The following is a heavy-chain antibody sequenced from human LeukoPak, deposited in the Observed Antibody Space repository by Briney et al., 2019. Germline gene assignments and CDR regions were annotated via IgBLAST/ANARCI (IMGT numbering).Heavy chain of an antibody. J-gene: IGHJ3*02. D-gene: IGHD1-26*01. Sequence: SQTLSLTCTVSGGSISSGDYYWSWIRQPPGKGLEWIGYIYYSGSTYYNPSLKSRVTISVDTSKNQFSLKLSSVTAADTAVYYCARPRVVGATGPFDIWGQGTMVTVSS. V-gene: IGHV4-30-4*01. CDR3: ARPRVVGATGPFDI. CDR1: GGSISSGDYY. CDR2: IYYSGST.